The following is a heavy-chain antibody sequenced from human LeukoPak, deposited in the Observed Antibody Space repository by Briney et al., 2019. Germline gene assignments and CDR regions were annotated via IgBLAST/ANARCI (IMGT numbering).Heavy chain of an antibody. J-gene: IGHJ3*02. CDR1: GRSFSAYY. Sequence: SESLSLTCAADGRSFSAYYWSWIRQPPRKGLEWIAEINHSGSTNYNPSLKSRVTISVDTSKNQFSLKLSSVTAADTAVYYCARAPYYYDSSGYHHAFDIWGQGTMVTVSS. V-gene: IGHV4-34*01. CDR2: INHSGST. CDR3: ARAPYYYDSSGYHHAFDI. D-gene: IGHD3-22*01.